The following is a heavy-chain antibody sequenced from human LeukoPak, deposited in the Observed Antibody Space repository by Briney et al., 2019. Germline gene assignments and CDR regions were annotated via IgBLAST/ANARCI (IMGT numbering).Heavy chain of an antibody. Sequence: SETLSLSCTVSGGSISSSSYYWGWIRQPPGKGLEWIGSIYYSGSTYYNPSLKSRVTISVDTSKNQFSLKLSSVTAADTAVYYCARVRITMVRGVQSYYYGMDVWGQGTTVTVSS. CDR2: IYYSGST. D-gene: IGHD3-10*01. J-gene: IGHJ6*02. CDR3: ARVRITMVRGVQSYYYGMDV. V-gene: IGHV4-39*01. CDR1: GGSISSSSYY.